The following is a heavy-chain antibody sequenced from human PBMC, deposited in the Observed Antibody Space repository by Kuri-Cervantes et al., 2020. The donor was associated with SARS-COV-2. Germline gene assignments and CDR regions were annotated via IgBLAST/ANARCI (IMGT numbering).Heavy chain of an antibody. Sequence: GESLKISCAACGFTFSSYDMHWVRQAPGKGLEWVAFIRYDGSNKYYADSVKGRFTISRDNSKNTLYLQMNSLRAEDTAVYYCASSTRYCSGGSCYSTAFDIWGQGTMVTVSS. CDR2: IRYDGSNK. V-gene: IGHV3-30*02. D-gene: IGHD2-15*01. CDR1: GFTFSSYD. J-gene: IGHJ3*02. CDR3: ASSTRYCSGGSCYSTAFDI.